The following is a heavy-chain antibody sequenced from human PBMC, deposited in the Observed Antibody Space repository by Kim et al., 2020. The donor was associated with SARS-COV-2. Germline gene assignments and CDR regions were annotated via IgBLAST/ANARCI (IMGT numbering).Heavy chain of an antibody. D-gene: IGHD2-2*01. J-gene: IGHJ4*02. V-gene: IGHV1-2*02. CDR3: ARVVRVVPGYFDY. Sequence: ASVKVSCKASGYTFTGYYMHWVRQAPGQGLEWMGWINPNSGGTNYAQKFQGRVTMTRDTSISTAYMELSRLRSDDTAVYYCARVVRVVPGYFDYWGQGTLVTVSS. CDR2: INPNSGGT. CDR1: GYTFTGYY.